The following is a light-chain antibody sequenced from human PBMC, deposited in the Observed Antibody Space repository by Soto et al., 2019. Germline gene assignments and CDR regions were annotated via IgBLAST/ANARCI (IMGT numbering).Light chain of an antibody. CDR2: DAS. V-gene: IGKV3D-20*02. J-gene: IGKJ5*01. CDR3: QQRSNWPPNT. CDR1: QSVSSSY. Sequence: EIVLTQSPGTLSLSQGERATLSCRASQSVSSSYLAWYQQKPGLAPRLLIYDASSRATGIPDRFSGSGSGTDFTLTISRLEPEDFAVYYCQQRSNWPPNTFGQGTRLEIK.